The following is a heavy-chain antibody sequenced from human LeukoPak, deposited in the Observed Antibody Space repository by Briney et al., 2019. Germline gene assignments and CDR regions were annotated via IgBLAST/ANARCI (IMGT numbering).Heavy chain of an antibody. Sequence: ASVNVSRKASGYTYPIYYMHWVPQPPTQGLEGMGIINPSGCSTSDAQKFQGRVTMTRDTSTSTVYMELSSLRSEDTAVYYWGRDLRYYYDDYAFDIWGQGTMVTVSS. CDR1: GYTYPIYY. V-gene: IGHV1-46*01. CDR3: GRDLRYYYDDYAFDI. J-gene: IGHJ3*02. CDR2: INPSGCST. D-gene: IGHD3-22*01.